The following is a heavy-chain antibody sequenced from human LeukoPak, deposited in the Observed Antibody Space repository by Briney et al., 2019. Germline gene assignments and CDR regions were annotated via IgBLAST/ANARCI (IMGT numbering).Heavy chain of an antibody. V-gene: IGHV3-21*01. CDR3: ARDVGSSGYQDY. CDR1: GLTFSSYS. Sequence: GGSLTLSCAVSGLTFSSYSMNWVREAPGEGLEWVLSISSSNSNKNYAAAVKGRLTISRDNDMQSVYLQMNSLRAEDTAVYYCARDVGSSGYQDYWGQGTLVTVSS. J-gene: IGHJ4*02. CDR2: ISSSNSNK. D-gene: IGHD3-22*01.